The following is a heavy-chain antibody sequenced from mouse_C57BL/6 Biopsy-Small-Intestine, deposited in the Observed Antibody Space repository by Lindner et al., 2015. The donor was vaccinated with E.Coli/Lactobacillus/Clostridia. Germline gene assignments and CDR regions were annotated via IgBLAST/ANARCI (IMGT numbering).Heavy chain of an antibody. CDR2: IYPGGGYT. J-gene: IGHJ2*01. CDR3: ARGAYYSNLHYFDY. Sequence: VQLQESGAELVRPGTSVKMSCKASGYTFTNYWIGWAKQRPGHGLEWIGDIYPGGGYTNYNEKFKGKATLTADKSSSTAYMQFSSLTSEDSAIYYCARGAYYSNLHYFDYWGQGTTLTVSS. V-gene: IGHV1-63*01. CDR1: GYTFTNYW. D-gene: IGHD2-5*01.